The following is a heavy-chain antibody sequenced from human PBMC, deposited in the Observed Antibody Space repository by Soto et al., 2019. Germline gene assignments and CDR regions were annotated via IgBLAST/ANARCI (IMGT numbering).Heavy chain of an antibody. V-gene: IGHV3-73*01. D-gene: IGHD5-18*01. CDR3: TRPGGYRYGWEHNWFDP. CDR1: GFTFSGSA. Sequence: GGSLRLSCAASGFTFSGSAMHWVRQASGKGLEWVGRIRSKDNSYATAYAASVKGRFTISRDDSKNTAYLQMNSLKTEDTAVYYCTRPGGYRYGWEHNWFDPWGQGT. CDR2: IRSKDNSYAT. J-gene: IGHJ5*02.